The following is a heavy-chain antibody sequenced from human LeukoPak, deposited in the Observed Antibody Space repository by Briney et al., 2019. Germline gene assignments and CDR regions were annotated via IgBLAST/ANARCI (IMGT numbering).Heavy chain of an antibody. CDR2: MNPNSGNT. V-gene: IGHV1-8*01. CDR1: GYTFTGYD. CDR3: ARGRIQLWLRWTNNNWFDP. Sequence: ASVKVSCKASGYTFTGYDINWVRQATGQGLEWMGWMNPNSGNTGYAQKFQGRVTMTRNTSISTAYMELSSLRSEDTAVYYCARGRIQLWLRWTNNNWFDPWGQGTLVTVSS. J-gene: IGHJ5*02. D-gene: IGHD5-18*01.